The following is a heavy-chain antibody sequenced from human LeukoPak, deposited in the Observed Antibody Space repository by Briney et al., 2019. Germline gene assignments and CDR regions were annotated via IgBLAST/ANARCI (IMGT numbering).Heavy chain of an antibody. D-gene: IGHD3-22*01. Sequence: ASVSLSLTASVYTFTVYYMHWVRQAPRQGLGWVGWINTNRGGTNYAQKFQGRVTMTRDTSISTAYMKLSSLRPDDTAVYYCARGRVGYYYDSSGYLVFGYWGQGTLVTVSS. V-gene: IGHV1-2*02. CDR2: INTNRGGT. CDR1: VYTFTVYY. J-gene: IGHJ4*02. CDR3: ARGRVGYYYDSSGYLVFGY.